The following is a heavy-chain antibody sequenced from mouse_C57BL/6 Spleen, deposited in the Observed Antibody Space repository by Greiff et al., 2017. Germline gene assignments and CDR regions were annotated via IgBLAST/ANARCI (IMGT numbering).Heavy chain of an antibody. CDR1: GYSITSGYD. CDR2: ISYSGST. D-gene: IGHD3-1*01. CDR3: AQGLLGAMDY. Sequence: VQLQQSGPGMVKPSQSLSLTCTVTGYSITSGYDWHWIRHFPGNKLEWMGYISYSGSTNYNPSLKSRISITHDTSKNHFFLKLNSVTTEDTATYYCAQGLLGAMDYWGQGTSVTVSS. V-gene: IGHV3-1*01. J-gene: IGHJ4*01.